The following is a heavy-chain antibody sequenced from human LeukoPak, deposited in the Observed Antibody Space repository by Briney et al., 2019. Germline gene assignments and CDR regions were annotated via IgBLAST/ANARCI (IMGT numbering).Heavy chain of an antibody. CDR1: GGTFSSYA. CDR2: IIPIFGTA. J-gene: IGHJ4*02. CDR3: ARDLSSAAAGTADY. V-gene: IGHV1-69*13. Sequence: ASVKVSCKASGGTFSSYAISWVRQAPGQGLEWMGGIIPIFGTANYAQKFQGRVTITADESTSTAYMELSSLRSEDTAVYYCARDLSSAAAGTADYWGQGTLVTVSS. D-gene: IGHD6-13*01.